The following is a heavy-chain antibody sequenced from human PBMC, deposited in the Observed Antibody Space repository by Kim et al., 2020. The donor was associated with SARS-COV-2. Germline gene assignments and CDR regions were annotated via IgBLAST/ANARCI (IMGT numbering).Heavy chain of an antibody. V-gene: IGHV3-30-3*01. CDR2: ISYDGSNK. J-gene: IGHJ4*01. D-gene: IGHD4-17*01. CDR3: SRDGVWDYGDLQGGNYF. Sequence: GGSLRLSCAASGFTFSSYAMHWVRQAPGTGLEWVAVISYDGSNKYYADSVKGRFTISRDNSKNTLYLQMNSLRAEDTAMYYCSRDGVWDYGDLQGGNYF. CDR1: GFTFSSYA.